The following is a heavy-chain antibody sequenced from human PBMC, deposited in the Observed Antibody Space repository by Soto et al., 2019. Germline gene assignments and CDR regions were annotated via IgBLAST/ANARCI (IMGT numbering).Heavy chain of an antibody. D-gene: IGHD3-22*01. J-gene: IGHJ4*02. CDR1: GYTLTSYD. CDR3: ERAHRNYYDSSGPGY. Sequence: GASVKVSCKASGYTLTSYDINWVRQATGQGLEWMGWMNPNSGNTGYAQKFQGRVTMTRNTSISTAYMELSSLRSEDTAVYYCERAHRNYYDSSGPGYWGKGTLVTVSS. V-gene: IGHV1-8*01. CDR2: MNPNSGNT.